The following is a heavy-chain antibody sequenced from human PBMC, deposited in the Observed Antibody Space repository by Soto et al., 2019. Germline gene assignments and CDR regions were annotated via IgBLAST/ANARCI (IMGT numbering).Heavy chain of an antibody. Sequence: SETLSLTCTVSGGSISSGDYYWSWIRQPPGKGLEWIGYIYYSGSTYYNPSLKSRVTISVDTSKNQFSLKLSSVTAADTAVYYCARVGATTSIFPLDAFDIWGQGTMVTVSS. V-gene: IGHV4-30-4*01. CDR3: ARVGATTSIFPLDAFDI. CDR1: GGSISSGDYY. D-gene: IGHD1-26*01. CDR2: IYYSGST. J-gene: IGHJ3*02.